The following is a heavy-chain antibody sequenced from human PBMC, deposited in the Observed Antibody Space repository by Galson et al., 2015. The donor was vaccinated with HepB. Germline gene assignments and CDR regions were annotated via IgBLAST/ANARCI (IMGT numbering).Heavy chain of an antibody. V-gene: IGHV3-33*08. CDR2: IWYDGSNK. CDR3: ARGGEIVATTYYFDY. D-gene: IGHD5-12*01. Sequence: SLRLSCAASGFTFSSYAMSWVRQAPGKGLEWVAVIWYDGSNKYYADSVKGRFTISRDNSKNTLYLQMNSLRAEDTAVYYCARGGEIVATTYYFDYWGQGTLVTVSS. J-gene: IGHJ4*02. CDR1: GFTFSSYA.